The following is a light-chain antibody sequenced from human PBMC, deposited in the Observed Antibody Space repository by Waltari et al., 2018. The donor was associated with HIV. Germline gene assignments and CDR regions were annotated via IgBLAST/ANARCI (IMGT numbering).Light chain of an antibody. V-gene: IGLV2-14*01. CDR2: EVN. J-gene: IGLJ2*01. CDR3: SSFTTSNTLL. Sequence: QSALTQPASVSGSPGQSITVSCTGPSSDIGSYTYVSWYQQPPGTAPQLVIYEVNNRPSVIANRFSGSKSGTTASLTISGLQTEDEAHYYCSSFTTSNTLLFGGGTKVTVL. CDR1: SSDIGSYTY.